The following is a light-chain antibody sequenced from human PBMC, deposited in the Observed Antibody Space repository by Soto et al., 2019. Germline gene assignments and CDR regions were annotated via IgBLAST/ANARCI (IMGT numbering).Light chain of an antibody. CDR2: GAS. CDR1: QSVSNNY. J-gene: IGKJ1*01. CDR3: QQYGSSGT. Sequence: EIVITQSPSTLSLSPPERSTLSCGASQSVSNNYLAWYQQKPGQAPRLLSYGASNRATGIPDRFSGSGSGTDFTLTISRLEPEDFAVYYCQQYGSSGTFGQGTKVDIK. V-gene: IGKV3-20*01.